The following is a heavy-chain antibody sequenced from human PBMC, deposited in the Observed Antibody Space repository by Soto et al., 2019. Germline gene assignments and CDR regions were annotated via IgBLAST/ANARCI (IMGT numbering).Heavy chain of an antibody. V-gene: IGHV1-69*12. Sequence: QVQLVQSGAEVKKPGSSVKVSCKSSGGTFSTYAISWVRQAPGQGLEWMGWIIPIFGTANYAQKFQGRVTITADESTTTAYMELISLRSEDTAVYYCARDEMVVATGSRTWHYYYGMDVWGQGTTVTVSS. CDR2: IIPIFGTA. CDR1: GGTFSTYA. CDR3: ARDEMVVATGSRTWHYYYGMDV. J-gene: IGHJ6*02. D-gene: IGHD2-15*01.